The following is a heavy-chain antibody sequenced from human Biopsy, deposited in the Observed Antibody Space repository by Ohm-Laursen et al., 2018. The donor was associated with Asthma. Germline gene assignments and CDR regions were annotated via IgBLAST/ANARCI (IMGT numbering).Heavy chain of an antibody. CDR3: ARAVDYSHYYGINV. Sequence: SVKVSCNPSCYTFNIAGITWVRQAPGQGLECMGWISVYNDNTKVAQKLQDRVTMITDTSTSTAYMELRCLRSDDTAVYLCARAVDYSHYYGINVWGQGTRVTVS. J-gene: IGHJ6*02. CDR2: ISVYNDNT. V-gene: IGHV1-18*01. D-gene: IGHD3-10*01. CDR1: CYTFNIAG.